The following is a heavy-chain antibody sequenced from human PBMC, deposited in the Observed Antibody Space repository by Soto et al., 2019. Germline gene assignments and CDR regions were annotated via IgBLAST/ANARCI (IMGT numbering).Heavy chain of an antibody. J-gene: IGHJ6*02. D-gene: IGHD6-13*01. CDR2: ISYDGSNK. CDR3: AKDEVAAAGNYHLRDYYYYYGMDV. CDR1: GFTFSSYG. V-gene: IGHV3-30*18. Sequence: QVQLVESGGGVVQPGRSLRLSCAASGFTFSSYGMHWVRQAPGKGLEWVAVISYDGSNKYYADSVKGRFTISRDNSKNARYLHTNSLRGEDTAVYYCAKDEVAAAGNYHLRDYYYYYGMDVWGQGTTVTVSS.